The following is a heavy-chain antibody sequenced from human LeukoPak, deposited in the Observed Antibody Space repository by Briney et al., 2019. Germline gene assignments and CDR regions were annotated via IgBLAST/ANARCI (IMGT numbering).Heavy chain of an antibody. Sequence: SETLSLTCAVYGGSFSGYFWSWIRQPPGKGLEWIGEINHSASTNYNPSLKSRVTISVDTSKNQFSLKLSSVTAADTAMYYCARVSGYDWESFYDYWGQGSLVTVSS. D-gene: IGHD5-12*01. CDR2: INHSAST. J-gene: IGHJ4*02. V-gene: IGHV4-34*01. CDR1: GGSFSGYF. CDR3: ARVSGYDWESFYDY.